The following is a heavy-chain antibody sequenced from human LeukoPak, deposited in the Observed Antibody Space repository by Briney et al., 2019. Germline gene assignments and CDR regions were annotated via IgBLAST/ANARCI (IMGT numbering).Heavy chain of an antibody. CDR1: GYTFTRYG. CDR2: ISAYNGNT. V-gene: IGHV1-18*01. D-gene: IGHD1-26*01. Sequence: ASVKVSCKASGYTFTRYGISWVRQAPGQGLEWMGWISAYNGNTNYAQKLHGRVTMTTDTSTSTAYMELRRLRSDDTAVYYCAVLTSGIFDYWGQGTLVTVSS. J-gene: IGHJ4*02. CDR3: AVLTSGIFDY.